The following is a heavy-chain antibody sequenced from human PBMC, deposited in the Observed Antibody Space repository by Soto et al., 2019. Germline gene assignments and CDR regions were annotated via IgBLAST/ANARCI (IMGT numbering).Heavy chain of an antibody. D-gene: IGHD5-12*01. CDR3: ANGMATILGRCDS. Sequence: GGSLRLSGAASGFTFSNYAITWVRQSPWKGLEWVSIITSSGSSTHFADSVKGRFTISRDNSKNTLYLQMNTLRAEDTAVYYCANGMATILGRCDSWVQGTQLTVSS. V-gene: IGHV3-23*01. J-gene: IGHJ5*01. CDR1: GFTFSNYA. CDR2: ITSSGSST.